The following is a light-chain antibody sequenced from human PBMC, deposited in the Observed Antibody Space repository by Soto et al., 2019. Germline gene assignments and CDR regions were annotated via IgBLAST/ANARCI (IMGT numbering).Light chain of an antibody. J-gene: IGKJ4*01. CDR2: AAS. CDR1: QTISNY. V-gene: IGKV1-39*01. Sequence: DIQVTQSPSSLSASVGDRVTITCRSSQTISNYLNWYQQKPGKAPKLLIYAASSLQSGVPLRFSGSGSGTDFTLTITSLQPEDFATYYFQQSYTTPPTFGGGTKVEIK. CDR3: QQSYTTPPT.